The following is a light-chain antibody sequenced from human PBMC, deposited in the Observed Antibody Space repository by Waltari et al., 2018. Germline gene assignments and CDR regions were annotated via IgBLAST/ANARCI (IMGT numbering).Light chain of an antibody. Sequence: QSALTQPASVSGSPGQSITISCTGTSSDVGGYNYVSWYQKHPGKAPKLMIYDVSNRPSGVSNRVAGSKSGHTASLTISGLQAEDEADYYCSSYISSSTLELFGGGTSLTVL. V-gene: IGLV2-14*03. CDR3: SSYISSSTLEL. J-gene: IGLJ2*01. CDR1: SSDVGGYNY. CDR2: DVS.